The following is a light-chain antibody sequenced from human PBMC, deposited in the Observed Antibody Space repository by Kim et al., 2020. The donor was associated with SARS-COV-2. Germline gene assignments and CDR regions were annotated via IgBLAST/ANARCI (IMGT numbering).Light chain of an antibody. Sequence: VSPGKSTTLSRRASQGVSNHLARYQQKPGPAPRLLIYGASTRATGIPARFSGSGSGTEFTLTNSSLQSEDFAVYFCQQYNNWPPYTFGQGTKLEI. CDR2: GAS. J-gene: IGKJ2*01. V-gene: IGKV3-15*01. CDR3: QQYNNWPPYT. CDR1: QGVSNH.